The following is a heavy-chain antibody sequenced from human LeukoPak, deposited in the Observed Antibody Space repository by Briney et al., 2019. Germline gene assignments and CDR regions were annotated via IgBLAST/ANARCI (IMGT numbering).Heavy chain of an antibody. CDR2: IKSKTDGGTT. CDR1: GFTFSNAW. D-gene: IGHD1-26*01. V-gene: IGHV3-15*01. CDR3: TTDEKSGSYLNFDY. J-gene: IGHJ4*02. Sequence: GGSLRLSCAASGFTFSNAWMSGVRQAPGKGLEWVGRIKSKTDGGTTDYAAPGKGRFTISRDDSKNTLYLQMNSLKTEDTAVYYCTTDEKSGSYLNFDYWGQGTLVTVSS.